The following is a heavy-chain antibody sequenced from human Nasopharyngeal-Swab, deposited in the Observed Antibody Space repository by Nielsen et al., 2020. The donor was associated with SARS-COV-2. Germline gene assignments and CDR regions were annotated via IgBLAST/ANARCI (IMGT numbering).Heavy chain of an antibody. Sequence: SVKVSCKASGGTFSSYAIGWVRQAPGQGLEWMGGIIPIFGTANYAQKFQGRVTITADESTSTAYMELNSLRSEDTAVYYCARVGYSSSLNWFDPWGQGTLVTVSS. CDR3: ARVGYSSSLNWFDP. V-gene: IGHV1-69*13. CDR2: IIPIFGTA. CDR1: GGTFSSYA. J-gene: IGHJ5*02. D-gene: IGHD6-13*01.